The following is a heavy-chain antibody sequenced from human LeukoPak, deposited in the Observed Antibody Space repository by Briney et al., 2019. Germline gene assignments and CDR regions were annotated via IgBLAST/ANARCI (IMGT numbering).Heavy chain of an antibody. CDR3: AKVTGTYFDH. V-gene: IGHV3-21*04. D-gene: IGHD3-10*01. CDR2: ISSSSSYI. J-gene: IGHJ4*02. CDR1: GFTFSSYS. Sequence: PGGSLRFSCAASGFTFSSYSMNWVRQAPGKGLEWVSSISSSSSYIYYADSVKGRFTISRDNSKKTLCLQMNSLRAEDTAVYYCAKVTGTYFDHWGQGTLVTVSS.